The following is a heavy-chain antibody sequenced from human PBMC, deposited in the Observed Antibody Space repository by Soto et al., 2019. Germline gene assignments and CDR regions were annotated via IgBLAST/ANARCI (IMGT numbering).Heavy chain of an antibody. Sequence: GGSLRLSCAASGLTFSTYPMSWVRQAPGKGLEWVSAISGSGGNTYYADSVKGRFTISRDNSKNTLYLQMNSLRAEDTAVYYCAKWGIVVEQVAIRANYYGMDVWGQGTTVTVSS. CDR2: ISGSGGNT. J-gene: IGHJ6*02. D-gene: IGHD2-2*02. V-gene: IGHV3-23*01. CDR3: AKWGIVVEQVAIRANYYGMDV. CDR1: GLTFSTYP.